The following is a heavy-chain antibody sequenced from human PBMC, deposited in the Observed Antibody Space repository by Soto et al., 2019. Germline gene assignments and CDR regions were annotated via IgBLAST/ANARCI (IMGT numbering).Heavy chain of an antibody. J-gene: IGHJ4*02. Sequence: EVQLVESGGGLVQPGGTLTVSCAASGFTFSSSWMHWVRQAPGKGLVWVSRINSDGSSTTYADSVKGGFTISRDNAKNSLDLQMASLGAEDTAVYYCGGALGSWADYCGQRTLVTVSS. CDR1: GFTFSSSW. CDR2: INSDGSST. V-gene: IGHV3-74*01. D-gene: IGHD3-16*01. CDR3: GGALGSWADY.